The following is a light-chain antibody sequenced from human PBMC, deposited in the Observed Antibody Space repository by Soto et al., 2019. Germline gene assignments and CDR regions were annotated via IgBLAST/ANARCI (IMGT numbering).Light chain of an antibody. CDR1: SSDVGSYNS. V-gene: IGLV2-8*01. Sequence: QSALTQPPSASGSPGQSVSISCTGASSDVGSYNSVSWYQQFPGKAPKLIIYEVTNRPAGVPDRFSGSKSANTASLTVSGLQAEDEAYYFCSSDAGNFVVCGAWTKLTVL. CDR3: SSDAGNFVV. CDR2: EVT. J-gene: IGLJ2*01.